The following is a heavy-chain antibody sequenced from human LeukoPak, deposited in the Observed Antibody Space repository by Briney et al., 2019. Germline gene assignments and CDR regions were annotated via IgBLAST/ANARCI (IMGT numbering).Heavy chain of an antibody. CDR3: ARGGIAAAGTPVGY. CDR1: GFTFSSYW. V-gene: IGHV3-7*01. J-gene: IGHJ4*02. CDR2: IKQDGSEK. Sequence: GGSLRLSCAASGFTFSSYWMSWVRQAPGKGLEWVANIKQDGSEKYYVDSVKGRFTISRDDAKNSLYLQMNSLRAEDTAVYYCARGGIAAAGTPVGYWGQGTLVTVSS. D-gene: IGHD6-13*01.